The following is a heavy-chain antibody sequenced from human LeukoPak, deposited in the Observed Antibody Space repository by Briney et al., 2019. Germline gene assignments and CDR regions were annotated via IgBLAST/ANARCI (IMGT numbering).Heavy chain of an antibody. CDR2: IYYSGST. CDR3: ARALGSVSWNYYGMDV. J-gene: IGHJ6*02. CDR1: GGSISSGGYY. V-gene: IGHV4-31*03. D-gene: IGHD6-13*01. Sequence: SETLSHTCTVSGGSISSGGYYWSWIRQHPGKGLEWIGYIYYSGSTYYNPSLKSRVTISVDTSKNQFSLKLSSVTAADTAVYYCARALGSVSWNYYGMDVWGQGTTVTVSS.